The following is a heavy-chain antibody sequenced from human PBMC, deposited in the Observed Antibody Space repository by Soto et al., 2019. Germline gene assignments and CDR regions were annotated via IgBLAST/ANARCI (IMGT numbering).Heavy chain of an antibody. Sequence: ASVKVSCKASGGTFSSYAISWVRQAPGQGLEWMGGIIPIFGTANYAQKFQGRVTITADESTSTAYMELSSLRSEDTAVYYCARRGNYYDSSGYLGPWGQGTLVTVSS. CDR3: ARRGNYYDSSGYLGP. V-gene: IGHV1-69*13. J-gene: IGHJ5*02. CDR1: GGTFSSYA. D-gene: IGHD3-22*01. CDR2: IIPIFGTA.